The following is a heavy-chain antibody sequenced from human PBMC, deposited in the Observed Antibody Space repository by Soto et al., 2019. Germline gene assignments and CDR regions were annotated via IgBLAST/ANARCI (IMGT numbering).Heavy chain of an antibody. J-gene: IGHJ6*02. D-gene: IGHD2-15*01. Sequence: QVQLQESGPGLVKPSETLSLTCSVSGASVGSGSYYWTWIRQPPGKGLEWIGYIYYNGRTNHSPSLNSRVTISTATSTHPFSLQLTSVPAADTAVYYSARGGVLAQPARGDYYGMDGWGQGTPVTVSS. CDR1: GASVGSGSYY. CDR2: IYYNGRT. CDR3: ARGGVLAQPARGDYYGMDG. V-gene: IGHV4-61*01.